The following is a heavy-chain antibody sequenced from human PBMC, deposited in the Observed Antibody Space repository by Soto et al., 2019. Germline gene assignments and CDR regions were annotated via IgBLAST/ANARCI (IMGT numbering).Heavy chain of an antibody. V-gene: IGHV4-30-2*01. CDR3: ARGNAIAAAGTGAFDL. D-gene: IGHD6-13*01. J-gene: IGHJ3*01. Sequence: PAETLSLTCAVSGGSISSGGYSWSWIRPPPGKGLEWIGYIYHSGSTYYNPSLKSRVTISVDRSKNQFYLKMSSVTGADTAVYYCARGNAIAAAGTGAFDLCGMGTMVTVSS. CDR2: IYHSGST. CDR1: GGSISSGGYS.